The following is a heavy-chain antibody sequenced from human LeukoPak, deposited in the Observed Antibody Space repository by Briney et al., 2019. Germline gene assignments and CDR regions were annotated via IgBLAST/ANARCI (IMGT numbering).Heavy chain of an antibody. CDR1: GYTFTNYG. D-gene: IGHD5-24*01. CDR3: ARDFRETCPRVDAFEI. Sequence: ASVKVSCKASGYTFTNYGISWVRQAPGQGLEWMGWISGYNGNTNYAQKLQGRVTMTTETSTNTAYMELRSLRSDDTAVYYCARDFRETCPRVDAFEIWGQGTMVTVSS. CDR2: ISGYNGNT. V-gene: IGHV1-18*01. J-gene: IGHJ3*02.